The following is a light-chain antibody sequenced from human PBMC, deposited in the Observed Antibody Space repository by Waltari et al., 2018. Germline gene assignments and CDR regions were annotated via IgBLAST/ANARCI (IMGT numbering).Light chain of an antibody. J-gene: IGLJ1*01. CDR3: CSYTGSIYV. CDR1: SSDVGGYDY. Sequence: QSALAQPRSVSGSPGQSVTISCTGTSSDVGGYDYVSWYQQYPGKAPKLMIYDVTKRPAGGPNRFSGSKSGNTASLTISGLQAEDETYYYCCSYTGSIYVFGTGTEVTVL. CDR2: DVT. V-gene: IGLV2-11*01.